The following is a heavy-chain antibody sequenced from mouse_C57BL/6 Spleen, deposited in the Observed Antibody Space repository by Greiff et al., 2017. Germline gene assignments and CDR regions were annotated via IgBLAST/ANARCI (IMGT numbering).Heavy chain of an antibody. J-gene: IGHJ2*01. D-gene: IGHD2-5*01. Sequence: EVQLQESGPELVKPGASVKIPCKASGYTFTDYNMDWVKQSHGKSLEWIGDINPNNGGTIYNQKFKGKATLTVDKSSSTAYMELRSLTSEDTAVYYCARGVSYYSNYEGGYFDYWGQGTTLTVSS. CDR3: ARGVSYYSNYEGGYFDY. CDR1: GYTFTDYN. V-gene: IGHV1-18*01. CDR2: INPNNGGT.